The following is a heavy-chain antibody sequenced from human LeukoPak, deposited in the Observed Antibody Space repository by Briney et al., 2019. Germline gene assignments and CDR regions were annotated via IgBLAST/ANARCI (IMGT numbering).Heavy chain of an antibody. Sequence: SGGSLRLSCVASGFTFSSYAMSWVRQAPGKGLEWVSAISGSGGSTYYADSVKGRFTISRDNSKNTLYLQMNSLRAEDTAVYYCAKFTGRNYYGSGSYLNYWGQGTLVTVSS. V-gene: IGHV3-23*01. D-gene: IGHD3-10*01. J-gene: IGHJ4*02. CDR3: AKFTGRNYYGSGSYLNY. CDR2: ISGSGGST. CDR1: GFTFSSYA.